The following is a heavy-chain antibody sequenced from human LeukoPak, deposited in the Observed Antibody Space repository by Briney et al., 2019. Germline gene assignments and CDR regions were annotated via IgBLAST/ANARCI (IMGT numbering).Heavy chain of an antibody. CDR3: AKRGYDILTGYLNYFDY. CDR2: IYWNDDK. D-gene: IGHD3-9*01. J-gene: IGHJ4*02. V-gene: IGHV2-5*01. CDR1: GFSLSTSGVD. Sequence: SGPTLVKPTQTLTLTCTFSGFSLSTSGVDVGWIRQPPGKALEWLALIYWNDDKRYSPSLKSRLTITKDTSKNQVVLTMTNMDPVDTALFFCAKRGYDILTGYLNYFDYWGQGTLVTVSS.